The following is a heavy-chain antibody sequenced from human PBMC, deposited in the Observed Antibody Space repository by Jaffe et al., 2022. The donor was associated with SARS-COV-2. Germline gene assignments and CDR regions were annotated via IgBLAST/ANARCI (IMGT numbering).Heavy chain of an antibody. CDR1: GYTFTSYA. D-gene: IGHD6-19*01. CDR3: ARDDRIAVALGFDY. CDR2: INAGNGNT. V-gene: IGHV1-3*01. Sequence: QVQLVQSGAEVKKPGASVKVSCKASGYTFTSYAMHWVRQAPGQRLEWMGWINAGNGNTKYSQKFQGRVTITRDTSASTAYMELSSLRSEDTAVYYCARDDRIAVALGFDYWGQGTLVTVSS. J-gene: IGHJ4*02.